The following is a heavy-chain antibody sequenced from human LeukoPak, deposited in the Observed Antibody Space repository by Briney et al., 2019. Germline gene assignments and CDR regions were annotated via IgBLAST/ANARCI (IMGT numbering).Heavy chain of an antibody. J-gene: IGHJ6*03. CDR1: GGSISSSSYY. D-gene: IGHD4-11*01. CDR3: ARGNLWDYRRYYYYMDV. Sequence: SETLSLTCTVSGGSISSSSYYWGWIRQPPGKGLEWIGSIYYSGNTYYNPSLKSRVTISVDTSKNQFSLRLNSVTAADTAVYYCARGNLWDYRRYYYYMDVWGKGTTVTVSS. V-gene: IGHV4-39*07. CDR2: IYYSGNT.